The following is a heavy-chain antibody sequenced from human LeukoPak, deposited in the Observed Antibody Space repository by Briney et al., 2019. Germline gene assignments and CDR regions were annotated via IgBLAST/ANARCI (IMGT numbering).Heavy chain of an antibody. Sequence: PGRSLRLSCAASGFTFDDYAMHWVRQAPGKGLEWVSGISWNSGSIGYVDSVKGRFTVSRDNAKNSLYLQMNSLRAEDTAVYYCARDFAYERFDYWGQGTLATVSS. J-gene: IGHJ4*02. V-gene: IGHV3-9*01. CDR1: GFTFDDYA. CDR3: ARDFAYERFDY. CDR2: ISWNSGSI. D-gene: IGHD3-3*01.